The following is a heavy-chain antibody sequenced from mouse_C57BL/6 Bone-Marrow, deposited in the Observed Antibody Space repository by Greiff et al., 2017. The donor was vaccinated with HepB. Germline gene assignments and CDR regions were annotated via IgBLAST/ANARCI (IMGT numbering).Heavy chain of an antibody. CDR2: INPYNGGT. D-gene: IGHD2-4*01. CDR1: GYTFTDYY. Sequence: EVQLQESGPVLVKPGASVKMSCKASGYTFTDYYMNWVKQSHGKSLEWIGVINPYNGGTSYNQKFKGKATLTVDKSSSTAYMELNSLTSEDSAVYYCARLGDYDDNAMDYWGQGTSVTVSS. V-gene: IGHV1-19*01. CDR3: ARLGDYDDNAMDY. J-gene: IGHJ4*01.